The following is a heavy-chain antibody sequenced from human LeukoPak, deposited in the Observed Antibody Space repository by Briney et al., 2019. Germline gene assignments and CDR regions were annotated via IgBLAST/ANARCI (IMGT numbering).Heavy chain of an antibody. CDR3: AKAVGKTNNMGRGVINLGSYYYYGMDV. V-gene: IGHV3-23*01. CDR1: GFTFSRHW. J-gene: IGHJ6*02. D-gene: IGHD3-10*01. CDR2: ISGSGDST. Sequence: PGGSLRLSCAASGFTFSRHWMHWVRQVPGKGPEWVSSISGSGDSTYYADSVRGRFTISRDSSKNTLYLQMNSLRAEDTAIYYCAKAVGKTNNMGRGVINLGSYYYYGMDVWGHGTTVTVSS.